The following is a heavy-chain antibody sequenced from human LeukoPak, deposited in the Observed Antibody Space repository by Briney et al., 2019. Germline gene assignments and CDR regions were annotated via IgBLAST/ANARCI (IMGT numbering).Heavy chain of an antibody. V-gene: IGHV1-2*02. CDR1: GYTFTGYD. J-gene: IGHJ5*02. CDR2: INPNSGGT. CDR3: ARVGQGYSSSWYVWFDP. D-gene: IGHD6-13*01. Sequence: ASVRLSCEASGYTFTGYDMHWVRHAPGQGLEWMGWINPNSGGTNYAQKFQGRVTMTRDTSISTAYMELSRLRSDDTAVYYCARVGQGYSSSWYVWFDPWGQGTLATVSS.